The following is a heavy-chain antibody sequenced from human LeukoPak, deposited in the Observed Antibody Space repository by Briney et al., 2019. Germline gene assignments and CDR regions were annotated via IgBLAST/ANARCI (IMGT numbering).Heavy chain of an antibody. CDR2: IYYSGST. CDR3: AISRYFDWPISAFDI. D-gene: IGHD3-9*01. CDR1: GGSISNGDYY. V-gene: IGHV4-30-4*01. J-gene: IGHJ3*02. Sequence: SQTLSLTCTVSGGSISNGDYYWSWIRQPPGKGLEWIGYIYYSGSTYYNPSLRSRVTISLDTSKNQFSLKLSSVTAADTAVYYCAISRYFDWPISAFDIWGQGTMVTVSS.